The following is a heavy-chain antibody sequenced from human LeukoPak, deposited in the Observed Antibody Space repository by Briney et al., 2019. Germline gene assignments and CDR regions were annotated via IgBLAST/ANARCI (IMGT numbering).Heavy chain of an antibody. CDR2: IYYSGST. J-gene: IGHJ3*02. D-gene: IGHD4-17*01. CDR1: GGSISSYY. CDR3: ARRQATTVTTFAFDI. Sequence: KPSETLSLTCTVSGGSISSYYWSWIRQPPGKGLEWIGYIYYSGSTNYNPSLKSRVTISVDTSKNQFSLKLSSVTAADTAVYYCARRQATTVTTFAFDIWGQGTMVTVSS. V-gene: IGHV4-59*08.